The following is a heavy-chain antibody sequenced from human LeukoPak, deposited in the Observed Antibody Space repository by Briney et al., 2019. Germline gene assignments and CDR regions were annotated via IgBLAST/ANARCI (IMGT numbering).Heavy chain of an antibody. Sequence: ASVEVSCKPSGYSFYDFYIHWVRQAPGQGLEWMGWIDPNSGGRNYAQKFQGRVTMTRDTSSSTAYMVLSSLTSDDTAVYYCARGGCSGGSCYSSWFDPWGQGTLVSVSS. D-gene: IGHD2-15*01. CDR2: IDPNSGGR. V-gene: IGHV1-2*02. J-gene: IGHJ5*02. CDR3: ARGGCSGGSCYSSWFDP. CDR1: GYSFYDFY.